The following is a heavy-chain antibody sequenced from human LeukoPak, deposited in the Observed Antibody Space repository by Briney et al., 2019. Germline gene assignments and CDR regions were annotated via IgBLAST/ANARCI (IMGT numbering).Heavy chain of an antibody. CDR3: ARGDYCSGGSCYSPPFHY. Sequence: SETLSLTCAVYGWSFSGYYWSWIRQPPGKGLEWIGEINHSGSTNYNPSLKSRVTISVDTSKDQFSLKLSSVPDADTAVYYCARGDYCSGGSCYSPPFHYWGQGTLVTVSS. D-gene: IGHD2-15*01. CDR2: INHSGST. CDR1: GWSFSGYY. V-gene: IGHV4-34*01. J-gene: IGHJ4*02.